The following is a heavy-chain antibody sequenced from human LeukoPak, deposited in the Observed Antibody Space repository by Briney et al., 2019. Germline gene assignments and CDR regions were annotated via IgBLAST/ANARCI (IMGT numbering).Heavy chain of an antibody. Sequence: PSDTLSLTCTVNSGTLSGYYWTWLRQSSGKGLEYIGEINQSGDTNYNPSLKSRITISVDASKNQFSLNLGSVTAADTAVYYCARQAPGYTSGWSLWGQGTLVTVSS. J-gene: IGHJ4*02. CDR1: SGTLSGYY. D-gene: IGHD6-19*01. CDR3: ARQAPGYTSGWSL. CDR2: INQSGDT. V-gene: IGHV4-34*01.